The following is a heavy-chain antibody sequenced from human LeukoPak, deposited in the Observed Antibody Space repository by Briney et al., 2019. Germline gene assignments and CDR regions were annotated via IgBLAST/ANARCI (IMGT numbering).Heavy chain of an antibody. CDR1: GYSFTSYS. CDR3: ARLPAASRDYYYMDV. Sequence: GESLKISCKGSGYSFTSYSIGWVRQMHGKGLEWMGIIYPGDSDTRYRPSFQGQVTISADKSISTAYLQWSSLKASDTAMYYCARLPAASRDYYYMDVWGKGTTVSVSS. CDR2: IYPGDSDT. D-gene: IGHD2-2*01. V-gene: IGHV5-51*01. J-gene: IGHJ6*03.